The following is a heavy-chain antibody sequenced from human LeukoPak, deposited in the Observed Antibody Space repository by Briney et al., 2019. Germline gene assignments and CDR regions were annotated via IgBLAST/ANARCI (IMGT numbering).Heavy chain of an antibody. V-gene: IGHV1-69*13. CDR2: IIPIFGTA. D-gene: IGHD3-22*01. J-gene: IGHJ3*02. CDR1: GGTFSSYA. Sequence: SVKVSCKASGGTFSSYAISWVRQAPRQGLEWMGGIIPIFGTANYAQKFQGRVTITADESTSTAYMELSSLRSEDTAVYYCARPDSHYYDSSGYYGDAFDIWGQGTMVTVSS. CDR3: ARPDSHYYDSSGYYGDAFDI.